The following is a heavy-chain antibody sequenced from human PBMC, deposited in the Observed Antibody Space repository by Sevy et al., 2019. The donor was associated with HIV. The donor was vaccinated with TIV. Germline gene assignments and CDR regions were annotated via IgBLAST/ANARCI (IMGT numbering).Heavy chain of an antibody. CDR1: GGTFSSYA. J-gene: IGHJ5*02. CDR2: IIPIFGTA. V-gene: IGHV1-69*06. CDR3: AREGLGSLFDH. Sequence: ASVKVSCKASGGTFSSYAISWVRQAPGQGLEWMGGIIPIFGTANYAQKFQGRVTITADKSTSTAYMEMSSLRSEDTAVNYCAREGLGSLFDHWGQGTLVTVSS. D-gene: IGHD2-15*01.